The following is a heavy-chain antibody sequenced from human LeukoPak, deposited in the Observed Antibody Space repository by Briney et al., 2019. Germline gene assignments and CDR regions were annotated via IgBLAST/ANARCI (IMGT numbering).Heavy chain of an antibody. J-gene: IGHJ4*02. V-gene: IGHV3-21*01. CDR2: ISSSSSYI. D-gene: IGHD3-16*01. CDR1: GFTFSSYS. CDR3: ARVPFGGAIGYFDY. Sequence: GSLRLSCAASGFTFSSYSMNWVRQAPGKGLEWVSSISSSSSYIYYADSVKGRFTISRDNAKNSLYLQMNSLRAEDTAVYYCARVPFGGAIGYFDYWGQGTLVTVSS.